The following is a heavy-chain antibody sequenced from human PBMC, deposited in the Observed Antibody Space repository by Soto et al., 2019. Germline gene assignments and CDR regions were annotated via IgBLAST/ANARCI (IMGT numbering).Heavy chain of an antibody. CDR1: GYIFTNFG. CDR3: ARDISYGSGTAYGY. D-gene: IGHD3-10*01. V-gene: IGHV1-18*01. CDR2: IGADNRDT. J-gene: IGHJ4*02. Sequence: QVQLVQSGAEVKKPGASVKVSCKASGYIFTNFGISWVRQAPGQGLEWMGWIGADNRDTNYARNLQGRVTWTTDTSTNTAYMKLRSLRSDDTAVYYCARDISYGSGTAYGYWGQGTLVTVSS.